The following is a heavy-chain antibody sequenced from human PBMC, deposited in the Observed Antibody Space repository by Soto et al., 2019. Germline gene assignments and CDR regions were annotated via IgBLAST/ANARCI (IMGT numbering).Heavy chain of an antibody. CDR3: ARDIYGDYYYYGMDV. V-gene: IGHV3-33*01. Sequence: GGSLRLSCAASGFTFISYGMHWVRQAPGKGLEWVAVIWYDGSNKYYADSVKGRFTISRDNSKNTLYLQMNSLRAEDTAVYYCARDIYGDYYYYGMDVWGQGTTVTVS. CDR1: GFTFISYG. CDR2: IWYDGSNK. D-gene: IGHD4-17*01. J-gene: IGHJ6*02.